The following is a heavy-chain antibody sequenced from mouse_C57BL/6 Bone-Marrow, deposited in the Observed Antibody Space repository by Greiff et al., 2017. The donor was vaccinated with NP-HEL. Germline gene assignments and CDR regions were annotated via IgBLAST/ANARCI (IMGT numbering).Heavy chain of an antibody. J-gene: IGHJ2*01. V-gene: IGHV1-19*01. CDR3: ASGGYYPYCFDY. CDR1: GYTFTDYY. D-gene: IGHD2-3*01. Sequence: EVQLQQSGPVLVKPGASVKMSCKASGYTFTDYYMNWVKQSHGKSLEWIGVINPYNGGTSYNQKFKGKATLTVDKSSSTAYMELNSLTSEDSTVYYCASGGYYPYCFDYWGQGTTLTVSS. CDR2: INPYNGGT.